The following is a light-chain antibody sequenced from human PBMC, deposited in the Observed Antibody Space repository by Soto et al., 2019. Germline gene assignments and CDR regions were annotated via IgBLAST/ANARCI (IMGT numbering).Light chain of an antibody. J-gene: IGLJ2*01. CDR3: SSYTSSTTVV. V-gene: IGLV2-14*01. CDR1: SSDVGCYNY. Sequence: QSALTQPASVSGSPGQAITISCTGTSSDVGCYNYVSWYQQHPGKAPKLMIYDVSNRPSGVSNRFSGSKSGNTASLTISGLPAEDEADYYFSSYTSSTTVVFGGGTKLTVL. CDR2: DVS.